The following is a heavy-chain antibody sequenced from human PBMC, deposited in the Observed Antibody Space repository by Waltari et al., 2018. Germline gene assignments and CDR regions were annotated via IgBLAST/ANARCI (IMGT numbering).Heavy chain of an antibody. V-gene: IGHV4-4*02. CDR3: ARDRGRGLYLDS. CDR2: VRVSGRT. CDR1: GDSMSISDV. J-gene: IGHJ4*02. D-gene: IGHD2-15*01. Sequence: QLQFQESGPGLVQPSGTLSLTGGVSGDSMSISDVWNWVRQPPGRGLEWIGQVRVSGRTNYHPAFASRVTVSVDAAKNQFSLRLTAATAADTAVYYCARDRGRGLYLDSWGPGTLVTVSP.